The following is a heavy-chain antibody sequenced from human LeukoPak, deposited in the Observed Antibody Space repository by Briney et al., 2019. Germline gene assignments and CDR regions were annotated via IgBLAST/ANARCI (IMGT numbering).Heavy chain of an antibody. CDR1: GGSISSHY. D-gene: IGHD5-24*01. J-gene: IGHJ6*02. V-gene: IGHV4-59*08. Sequence: SETLSLTCTVSGGSISSHYWSWIREPPGKGLEWIGYIYYSGSTNYNPSLKSRVTISVDTSKNQFSLKLSSVTAADTAVYYCARVVEMLYGMDVWGQGTTVTVSS. CDR3: ARVVEMLYGMDV. CDR2: IYYSGST.